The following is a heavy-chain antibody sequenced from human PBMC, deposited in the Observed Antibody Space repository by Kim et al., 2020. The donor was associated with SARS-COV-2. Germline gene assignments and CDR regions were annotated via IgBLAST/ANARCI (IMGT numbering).Heavy chain of an antibody. CDR3: ARDSGKVELVAYYYYYYGMDV. CDR2: TYYRSKWYN. D-gene: IGHD6-13*01. Sequence: SQTLSLTCAISGDSVSSNSAAWNWIRQSPSRGLEWLGRTYYRSKWYNDYAVSVKSRITINPDTSKNQFSLQLNSVTPEDTAVYYCARDSGKVELVAYYYYYYGMDVWGQGTTVTVSS. V-gene: IGHV6-1*01. J-gene: IGHJ6*02. CDR1: GDSVSSNSAA.